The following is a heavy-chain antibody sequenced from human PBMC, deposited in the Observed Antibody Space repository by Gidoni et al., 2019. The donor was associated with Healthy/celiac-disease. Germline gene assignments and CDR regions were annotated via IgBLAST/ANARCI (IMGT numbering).Heavy chain of an antibody. D-gene: IGHD2-15*01. CDR2: IWYDGSNK. J-gene: IGHJ3*02. Sequence: QVQLVESVGGVVQPGRSLRLSCAASGFTFSSYGMHWVRQAPGKGLEWVAVIWYDGSNKYYADSVKGRFTISRDNSKNTLYLQMNSLRAEDTAVYYCAREIYGGSAFDIWGQGTMVTVSS. CDR1: GFTFSSYG. CDR3: AREIYGGSAFDI. V-gene: IGHV3-33*01.